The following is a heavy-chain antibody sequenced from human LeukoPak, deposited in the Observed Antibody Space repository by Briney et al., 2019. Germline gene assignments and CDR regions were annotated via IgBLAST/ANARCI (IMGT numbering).Heavy chain of an antibody. CDR2: ISGSGGST. Sequence: GGSLRLSCAASGFTFSSYAMSWVCQAPGKGLEWVSAISGSGGSTYYADSVKGRFTISRDNSKNTLYLQMNSLRAEDTGVYYCAKGIGSTSCYLDDYWGQGTLVTVSS. CDR1: GFTFSSYA. J-gene: IGHJ4*02. CDR3: AKGIGSTSCYLDDY. V-gene: IGHV3-23*01. D-gene: IGHD2-2*01.